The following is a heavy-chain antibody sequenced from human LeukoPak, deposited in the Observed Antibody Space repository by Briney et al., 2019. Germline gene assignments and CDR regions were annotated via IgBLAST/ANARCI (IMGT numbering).Heavy chain of an antibody. CDR1: GFTFNTYA. V-gene: IGHV3-23*01. Sequence: GGSLRLSCVASGFTFNTYAMTWVRQASGKGLEWVSAIGDSGRSTYYAGSVKGRFTISRDNSKNTLYLQMNSLRPEDTAVYYCARGQYCYVMDVWGQGTTVTVSS. CDR3: ARGQYCYVMDV. CDR2: IGDSGRST. J-gene: IGHJ6*02. D-gene: IGHD2-15*01.